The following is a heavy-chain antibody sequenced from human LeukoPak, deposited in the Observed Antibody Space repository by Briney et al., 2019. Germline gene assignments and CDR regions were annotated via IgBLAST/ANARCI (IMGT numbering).Heavy chain of an antibody. CDR1: GYTLTELS. V-gene: IGHV1-24*01. Sequence: ASGKVSCKVSGYTLTELSMHWVRQAPGKGLEWMGGFDPEDGETIYAQKFQGRVTMTEDTSTDTAYMELSSLRSEDTAVYYCATPPPLVATIRYYFDYWGQGTLVTVSS. CDR3: ATPPPLVATIRYYFDY. J-gene: IGHJ4*02. D-gene: IGHD5-12*01. CDR2: FDPEDGET.